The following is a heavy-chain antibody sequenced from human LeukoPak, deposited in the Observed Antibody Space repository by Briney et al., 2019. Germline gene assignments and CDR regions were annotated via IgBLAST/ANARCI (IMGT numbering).Heavy chain of an antibody. J-gene: IGHJ4*02. V-gene: IGHV3-43*02. Sequence: GGSLRLSCAASGFAFDAHAMNWVRQAPGKPLEWVSLISGDGGTTHYADSVRGRFTISRDNSRNSLYLQMRSLRTEDTAFYYCAKRSGSPQNFDYWGRGTLVAVSS. CDR3: AKRSGSPQNFDY. CDR1: GFAFDAHA. D-gene: IGHD1-14*01. CDR2: ISGDGGTT.